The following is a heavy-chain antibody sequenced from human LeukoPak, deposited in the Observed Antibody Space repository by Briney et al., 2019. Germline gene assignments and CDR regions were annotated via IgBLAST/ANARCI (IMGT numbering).Heavy chain of an antibody. CDR3: ARNDYGGNNGGSYRPRGQDY. D-gene: IGHD4-23*01. Sequence: GGSLSLSCAASGFTVSSNYMSWVRQAPGKGLEWASVIYSGGSTYYADSVKGRFTISRDNSKNTLYLQMNSLRAEDTAVYYCARNDYGGNNGGSYRPRGQDYWGQGTLVTVSS. CDR2: IYSGGST. CDR1: GFTVSSNY. J-gene: IGHJ4*02. V-gene: IGHV3-66*02.